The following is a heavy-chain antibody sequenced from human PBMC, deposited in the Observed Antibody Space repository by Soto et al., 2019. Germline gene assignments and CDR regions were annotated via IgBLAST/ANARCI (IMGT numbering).Heavy chain of an antibody. Sequence: SETLSLTCTVSGGSISSGGYYWSWIRQHPGKGLEWIGYIYYSGSTYYNPSLKSRVTISVDTSKNQFSLKLSSVTAADTAVYYCARDGDYGGGGAFYFDYWGQGTLVTVSS. CDR3: ARDGDYGGGGAFYFDY. V-gene: IGHV4-31*03. CDR1: GGSISSGGYY. J-gene: IGHJ4*02. D-gene: IGHD4-17*01. CDR2: IYYSGST.